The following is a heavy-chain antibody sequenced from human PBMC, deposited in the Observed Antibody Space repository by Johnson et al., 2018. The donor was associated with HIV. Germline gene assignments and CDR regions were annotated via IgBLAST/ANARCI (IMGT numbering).Heavy chain of an antibody. J-gene: IGHJ3*02. CDR3: ARMMYSRGAFDI. V-gene: IGHV3-7*01. CDR2: IKQDGSEK. Sequence: VQLVESGGGVVQPGRSLRLSCAASGFTFSSYAMHWVRQAPGKGLEWVANIKQDGSEKYYVDSVKGRFTISRDNAKNSLYLQMNSLRAGDTAVYYCARMMYSRGAFDIWGQGTMVTVSS. D-gene: IGHD6-13*01. CDR1: GFTFSSYA.